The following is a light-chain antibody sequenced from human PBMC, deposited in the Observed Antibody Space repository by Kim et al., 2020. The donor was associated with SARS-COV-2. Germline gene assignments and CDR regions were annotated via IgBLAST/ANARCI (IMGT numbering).Light chain of an antibody. CDR3: QQYYSTPLT. CDR2: WAS. V-gene: IGKV4-1*01. CDR1: QSVLYSSNNKNY. J-gene: IGKJ4*01. Sequence: DIVMTQSPDSLAVSLGERATINCKSSQSVLYSSNNKNYLAWYQQKPGQPPKLLIYWASTRESGVPDRFSGSGSGTDITLTISSLQAEDVAVYYCQQYYSTPLTFGGGTKLEI.